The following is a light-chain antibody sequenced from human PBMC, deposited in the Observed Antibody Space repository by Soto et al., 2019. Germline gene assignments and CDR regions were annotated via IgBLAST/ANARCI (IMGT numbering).Light chain of an antibody. CDR1: QGISSW. CDR2: AAS. V-gene: IGKV1-12*01. CDR3: QQASTFPRT. Sequence: DIQVTQSPSSVSASVGDRVTITCRASQGISSWLAWYQQKPGKAPKLRIYAASHLQSGVPSRFSGSGSGSDVRLTINTLQPEDFASYFCQQASTFPRTFGGGTKVEIK. J-gene: IGKJ4*01.